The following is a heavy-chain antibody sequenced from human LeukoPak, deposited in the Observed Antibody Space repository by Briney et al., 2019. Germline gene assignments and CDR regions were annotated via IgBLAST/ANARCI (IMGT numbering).Heavy chain of an antibody. Sequence: GGSLRLSCAASGFTFSSYWMHWVRQAPGKGLEWVAVISYDGSNKYYADSVKGRFTISRDNSKNTLYLQMNSLRAEDTAVYYCANTHDYGDYGDGFDIWGQGTMVTVSS. D-gene: IGHD4-17*01. CDR2: ISYDGSNK. J-gene: IGHJ3*02. CDR1: GFTFSSYW. CDR3: ANTHDYGDYGDGFDI. V-gene: IGHV3-30*18.